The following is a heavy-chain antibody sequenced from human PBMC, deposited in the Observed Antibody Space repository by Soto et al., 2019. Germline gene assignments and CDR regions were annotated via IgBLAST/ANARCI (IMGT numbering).Heavy chain of an antibody. CDR3: KRDVVASSPPGADY. CDR1: GFTFSSYP. Sequence: EVQLLGSGGGWVRPGGSLRLSCAGSGFTFSSYPMSWVRQAPGKGPEWVAAIKAAGGDTYYADSVKGRFTISRDNFNDILYLQMNSLTVEDTAMYYCKRDVVASSPPGADYWGQGTLVTVSS. J-gene: IGHJ4*02. CDR2: IKAAGGDT. D-gene: IGHD5-12*01. V-gene: IGHV3-23*01.